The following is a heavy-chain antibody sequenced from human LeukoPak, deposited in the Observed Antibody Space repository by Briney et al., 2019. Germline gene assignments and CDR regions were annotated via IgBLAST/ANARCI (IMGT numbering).Heavy chain of an antibody. D-gene: IGHD3-3*01. CDR2: LYSGGNT. CDR1: GFTVSSNY. Sequence: GGSLRLSCAASGFTVSSNYMSWVRRAPGKGLEWVSVLYSGGNTNYADSVKGRFTISRDNSKNTLYLQMNSLSPEDTAVYYCARVRFLEWLSFDYWGRGTLVTVSS. J-gene: IGHJ4*02. V-gene: IGHV3-66*01. CDR3: ARVRFLEWLSFDY.